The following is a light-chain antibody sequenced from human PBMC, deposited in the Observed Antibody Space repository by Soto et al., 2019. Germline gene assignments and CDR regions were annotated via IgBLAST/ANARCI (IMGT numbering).Light chain of an antibody. CDR1: QSISRY. J-gene: IGKJ1*01. Sequence: DIQMTQSPSSLSASVGDRVTITCRASQSISRYLNWYQQKPGKAPNLLIYAASSLQSGVPSRFSGSGSGTDFTLTITSLQPEDFAIYYCQQSYSTPQGTFGQGTKVEIK. CDR2: AAS. V-gene: IGKV1-39*01. CDR3: QQSYSTPQGT.